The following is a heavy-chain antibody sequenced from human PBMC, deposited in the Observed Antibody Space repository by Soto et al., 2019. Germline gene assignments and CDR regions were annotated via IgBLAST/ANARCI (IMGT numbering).Heavy chain of an antibody. J-gene: IGHJ5*02. D-gene: IGHD6-19*01. V-gene: IGHV3-23*01. CDR1: GFTFSNFA. Sequence: PGGSLRLSCAASGFTFSNFAMNWVRQAPGKGLEWVSAISGSGGSTYYADSVKGRFTISRDNSKNTLYLQMNSLRAEDTAVYYCARDFSRYSSGREAPFFWFDPWGQGTLVTVSS. CDR3: ARDFSRYSSGREAPFFWFDP. CDR2: ISGSGGST.